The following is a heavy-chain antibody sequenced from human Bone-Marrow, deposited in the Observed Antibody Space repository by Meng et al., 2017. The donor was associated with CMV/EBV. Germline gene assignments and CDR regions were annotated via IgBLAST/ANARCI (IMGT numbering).Heavy chain of an antibody. CDR3: ARGIRLFAQANWFDP. D-gene: IGHD2-21*01. J-gene: IGHJ5*02. CDR1: GFTFSSYS. V-gene: IGHV3-30*03. Sequence: GESLKISCAASGFTFSSYSMNWVRQAPGKGLEWVSVISYDGSNKYYADSVKGRFTISRDNSKNTLYLQMNSLRAEDTAVYYCARGIRLFAQANWFDPWGQGTLVTVSS. CDR2: ISYDGSNK.